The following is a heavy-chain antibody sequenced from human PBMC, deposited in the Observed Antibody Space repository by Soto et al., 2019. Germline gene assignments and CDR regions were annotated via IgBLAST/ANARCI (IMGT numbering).Heavy chain of an antibody. Sequence: QVQLQESGPGLVKPSGTLSLTCAVSGGSISSSNWWSWVRQPPGKGLEWIGEIYHSGSTNYNPSLKSRVTISXXKXKXXFSLKLSSVTAADTAVYYCARVGCSGGSCPEDFQHWGQGTLVTVSS. CDR1: GGSISSSNW. CDR3: ARVGCSGGSCPEDFQH. D-gene: IGHD2-15*01. J-gene: IGHJ1*01. V-gene: IGHV4-4*02. CDR2: IYHSGST.